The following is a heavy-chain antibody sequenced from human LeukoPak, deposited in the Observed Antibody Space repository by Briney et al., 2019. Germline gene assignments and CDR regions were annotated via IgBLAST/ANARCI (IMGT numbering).Heavy chain of an antibody. V-gene: IGHV1-8*03. CDR1: GYTFTSYD. CDR2: MNPNSGNT. Sequence: ASVKVSCKASGYTFTSYDINWVRQATGQGLEWMGWMNPNSGNTGYAQKFQGRVTITRNTSISTAYMELSSLRSEDTAVYYCARGGYYSSGYAFDIWGQGTMVTVSS. D-gene: IGHD3-22*01. CDR3: ARGGYYSSGYAFDI. J-gene: IGHJ3*02.